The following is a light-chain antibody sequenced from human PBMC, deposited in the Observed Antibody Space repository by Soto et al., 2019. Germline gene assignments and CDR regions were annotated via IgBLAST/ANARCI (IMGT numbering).Light chain of an antibody. Sequence: EIVMTQSPAALSLSPGERATLSCRASQSVGTNLAWYQQKPGQASRPLIYGASARATDVPARFSGSGSGTDFTLTISSLQSEDFAVYYCQQYSDWAPITFGGGTKVEIK. CDR1: QSVGTN. V-gene: IGKV3-15*01. CDR3: QQYSDWAPIT. CDR2: GAS. J-gene: IGKJ4*01.